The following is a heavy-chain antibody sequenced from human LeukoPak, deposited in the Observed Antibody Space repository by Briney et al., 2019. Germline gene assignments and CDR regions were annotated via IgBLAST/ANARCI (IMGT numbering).Heavy chain of an antibody. J-gene: IGHJ4*02. D-gene: IGHD4-23*01. CDR2: ISSSGSTI. CDR1: GFTFSSYE. V-gene: IGHV3-48*03. Sequence: GGSLRLSCAASGFTFSSYEMHWVRQAPGEGLEWVSYISSSGSTIYYADSVKGRFTISRDNAKNSLYLQMNSLRAEDTAVYYCARDYGGSSPFDYWGQGTLVTVSS. CDR3: ARDYGGSSPFDY.